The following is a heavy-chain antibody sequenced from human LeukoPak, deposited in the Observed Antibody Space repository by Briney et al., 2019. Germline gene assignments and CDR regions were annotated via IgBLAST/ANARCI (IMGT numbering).Heavy chain of an antibody. CDR2: INPNTGGT. V-gene: IGHV1-2*02. J-gene: IGHJ4*02. Sequence: GASVKVSCKASGYSFTAYLMHWVRQAPGQGLEWMGWINPNTGGTNYAQKFQGRVTMTRDTSISTAYMELTSLRSDDTALYYCARDLVGATTLDEGFWGRGTLVTVSS. D-gene: IGHD1-26*01. CDR1: GYSFTAYL. CDR3: ARDLVGATTLDEGF.